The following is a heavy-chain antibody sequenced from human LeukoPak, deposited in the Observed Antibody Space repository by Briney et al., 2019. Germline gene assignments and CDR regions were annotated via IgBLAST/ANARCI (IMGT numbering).Heavy chain of an antibody. CDR3: ARAARWALDAFAV. J-gene: IGHJ3*01. Sequence: SQTLSLTCAISGDRVSVNSDVWNWLRQSPSRGLEWLGRTFFRSQWYHDYAISLRGRITINADTSKNQFSLQLNSVTPEDTAVYYCARAARWALDAFAVWSQGTVVSVPS. D-gene: IGHD5-24*01. CDR1: GDRVSVNSDV. V-gene: IGHV6-1*01. CDR2: TFFRSQWYH.